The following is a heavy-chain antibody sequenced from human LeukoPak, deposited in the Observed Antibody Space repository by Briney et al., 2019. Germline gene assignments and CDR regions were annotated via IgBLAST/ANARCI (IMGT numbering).Heavy chain of an antibody. V-gene: IGHV3-48*03. J-gene: IGHJ4*02. CDR1: GFTFSSYG. CDR2: ISSSGSTI. CDR3: ARDLGYSSGPNY. D-gene: IGHD6-19*01. Sequence: GGSLRLSCAASGFTFSSYGMNWVRQAPGKGLEWVSYISSSGSTIYYADSVKGRFTISRDNAKNSLYLQMNSLRAEDTAVYYCARDLGYSSGPNYWGQGTRVTVSS.